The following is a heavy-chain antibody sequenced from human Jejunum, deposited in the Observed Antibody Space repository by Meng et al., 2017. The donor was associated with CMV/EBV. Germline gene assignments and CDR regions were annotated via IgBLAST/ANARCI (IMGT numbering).Heavy chain of an antibody. D-gene: IGHD2-21*01. CDR1: TFDDYA. CDR2: INWDGGST. CDR3: GKDILRSEVMSGYGMDV. J-gene: IGHJ6*02. V-gene: IGHV3-43D*03. Sequence: TFDDYAMHWVRQAPGKGLEWVPLINWDGGSTYYADSVKGRFTISRDNSKNSLYLQMNSLRAEDTALYYCGKDILRSEVMSGYGMDVWGRGATVTVSS.